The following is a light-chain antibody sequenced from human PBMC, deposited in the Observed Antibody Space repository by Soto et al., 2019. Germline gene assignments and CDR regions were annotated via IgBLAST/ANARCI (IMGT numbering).Light chain of an antibody. CDR2: AAT. Sequence: EIVMTQSPATLSVSPGEGATLSCTASESINNNLAWYQQKPGQAPRLLIYAATTRATGFPARFSGSGSGTEFTLTISSLQSEDFAVYYCQQHQKWPRTFGGGTKVDIK. V-gene: IGKV3-15*01. J-gene: IGKJ4*01. CDR1: ESINNN. CDR3: QQHQKWPRT.